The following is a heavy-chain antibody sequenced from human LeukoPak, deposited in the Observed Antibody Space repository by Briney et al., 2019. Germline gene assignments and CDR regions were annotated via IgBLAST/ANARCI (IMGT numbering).Heavy chain of an antibody. CDR3: ARDNQYSSSWYIRWNYYYYYGMDV. Sequence: GGSLRLSCATSGFTFSSNWMSWVRHAPGRGLEWVANIKPDGSAEYYAASVKGRFTVSRDNAKNSLYLQMNSLRVEDTAVYYCARDNQYSSSWYIRWNYYYYYGMDVWGQGTTVTVSS. CDR2: IKPDGSAE. V-gene: IGHV3-7*01. D-gene: IGHD6-13*01. CDR1: GFTFSSNW. J-gene: IGHJ6*02.